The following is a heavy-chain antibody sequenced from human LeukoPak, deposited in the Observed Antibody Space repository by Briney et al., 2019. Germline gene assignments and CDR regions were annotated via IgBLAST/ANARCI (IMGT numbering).Heavy chain of an antibody. CDR1: GFTFDDYA. Sequence: GRSLRLSCAASGFTFDDYAMHWVRQGPGKGLEGVSGISWNSGSIGYADSVKGRFTISRDNSKNTLHLQMNSLRAEDTAVYYCARRAGAYSHPYDYWGQGTLVTVSS. J-gene: IGHJ4*02. D-gene: IGHD4/OR15-4a*01. V-gene: IGHV3-9*01. CDR2: ISWNSGSI. CDR3: ARRAGAYSHPYDY.